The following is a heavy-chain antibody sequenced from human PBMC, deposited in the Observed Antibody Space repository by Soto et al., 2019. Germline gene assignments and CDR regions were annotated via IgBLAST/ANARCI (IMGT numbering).Heavy chain of an antibody. D-gene: IGHD6-13*01. V-gene: IGHV3-64D*06. CDR3: VKDMGQAAVGIRYPYGLDV. CDR1: GFTVSSFG. Sequence: GGSLRLSCPGSGFTVSSFGMHWVRQAPGKGLEHVSTLSSNGIGTYYADSVKGRFTFSRDTSKDTLYLQMSSLRTEDTAVYYCVKDMGQAAVGIRYPYGLDVWGLGTTVTVSS. J-gene: IGHJ6*02. CDR2: LSSNGIGT.